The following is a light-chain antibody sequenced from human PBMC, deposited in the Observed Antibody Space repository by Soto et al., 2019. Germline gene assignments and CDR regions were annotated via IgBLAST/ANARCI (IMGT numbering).Light chain of an antibody. Sequence: QSALTQPASVSGSPGQSITISCTGTSSDVGGYNYVSWYQQHPGKAPKLMIYDVSNRPSGVSNHFSGSKSGNTASLTISGLQAEDEADYYCSSYTSSTTGVVFGGGTKLTVL. CDR1: SSDVGGYNY. J-gene: IGLJ2*01. CDR3: SSYTSSTTGVV. CDR2: DVS. V-gene: IGLV2-14*01.